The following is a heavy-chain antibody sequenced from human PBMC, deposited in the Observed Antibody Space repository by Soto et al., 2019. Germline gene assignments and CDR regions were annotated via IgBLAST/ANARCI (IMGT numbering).Heavy chain of an antibody. CDR3: CREHPPDYVLDY. Sequence: QVQLVQSGAEVKKPGASVKFSCKASGYTFTSYYMHWVRQAPGQGLEWMGIINPSGGSTSYAQKFQGRVTIARDTATSTVYMELSSLRSEDTAVYYWCREHPPDYVLDYWGQGTLVTVSS. J-gene: IGHJ4*02. CDR1: GYTFTSYY. CDR2: INPSGGST. V-gene: IGHV1-46*03. D-gene: IGHD4-17*01.